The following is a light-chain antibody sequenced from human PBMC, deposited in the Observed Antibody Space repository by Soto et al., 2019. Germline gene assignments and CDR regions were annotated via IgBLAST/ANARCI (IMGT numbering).Light chain of an antibody. V-gene: IGLV1-44*01. CDR2: TNH. CDR1: SSNIGSNT. J-gene: IGLJ3*02. CDR3: AAGEHSVNGWV. Sequence: QSVLTQPPSASGTPGQRVTISCSGSSSNIGSNTVNWYQQLPGTAPKLLIYTNHQRPSGVPDRFSGPNSGTSASLAISGLQSGDEGDYDCAAGEHSVNGWVFGGGTKLTVL.